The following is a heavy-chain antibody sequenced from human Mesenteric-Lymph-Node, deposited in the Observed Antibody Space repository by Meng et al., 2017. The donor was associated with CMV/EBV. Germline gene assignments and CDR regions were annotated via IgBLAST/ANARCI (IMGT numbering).Heavy chain of an antibody. CDR2: INHSGST. CDR3: ARSLRVNFGFYSDY. CDR1: GGSFSGYY. Sequence: GSLRLSCAVYGGSFSGYYWSWIRQPPGKGLEWIGEINHSGSTNYNPSLKSRVTISVDTSKNQFSLKLSSVTAADTAVYFCARSLRVNFGFYSDYWGQGTLVTVSS. J-gene: IGHJ4*02. D-gene: IGHD2-21*01. V-gene: IGHV4-34*01.